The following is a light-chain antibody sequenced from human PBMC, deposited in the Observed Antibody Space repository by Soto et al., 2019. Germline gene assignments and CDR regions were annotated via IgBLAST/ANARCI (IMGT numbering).Light chain of an antibody. V-gene: IGKV1-5*03. CDR1: QSISTW. CDR3: QQYENYCT. J-gene: IGKJ1*01. CDR2: KAS. Sequence: DVQMTQSPSTLSASVGDRVTITCRASQSISTWLAWYQQKPGKAPNLLIHKASSLESGVPSRFSGSGFGAEFTLTISGLQPVDAATSSCQQYENYCTFGQGT.